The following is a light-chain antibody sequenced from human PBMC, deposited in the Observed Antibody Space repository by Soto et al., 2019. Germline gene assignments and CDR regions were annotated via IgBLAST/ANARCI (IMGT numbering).Light chain of an antibody. CDR1: QSVSTSY. CDR2: GAS. V-gene: IGKV3D-15*01. J-gene: IGKJ5*01. CDR3: QQYNNWPPIT. Sequence: PCPLTLSLVGCLSLTFRAIQSVSTSYLAWYQQKPGQAPRLLIYGASSRATGIPARFSGSGSGTEFTLTISSLQSEDFAVYYCQQYNNWPPITFGQGTRLEI.